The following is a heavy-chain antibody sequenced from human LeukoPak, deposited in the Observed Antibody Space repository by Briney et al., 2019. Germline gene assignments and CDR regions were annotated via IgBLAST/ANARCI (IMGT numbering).Heavy chain of an antibody. Sequence: ASVNVSCKASGYTFTSYGISWVRQAPGQGLEWMGWISAYNGNTNYAQKLQGRVTMTTDTSTSTAYMELRSLRSDDTAVYYCARPMVEYSSSKAWFDPWGQGTLVTVSS. CDR3: ARPMVEYSSSKAWFDP. D-gene: IGHD6-6*01. CDR1: GYTFTSYG. CDR2: ISAYNGNT. J-gene: IGHJ5*02. V-gene: IGHV1-18*01.